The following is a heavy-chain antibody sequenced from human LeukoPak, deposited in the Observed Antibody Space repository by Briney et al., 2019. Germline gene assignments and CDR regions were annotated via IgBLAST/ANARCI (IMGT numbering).Heavy chain of an antibody. Sequence: PSETLSLTCTVSGGSISSSSYYWGWIRPPPGKGLGWFGSIYYSGSTYYNPSLDSRVTISVDPTKNQFSLKLSSVTAADTAVYYCARRGSVAVSEYDPWGQGTLVTVSS. CDR1: GGSISSSSYY. CDR2: IYYSGST. J-gene: IGHJ5*02. D-gene: IGHD6-19*01. V-gene: IGHV4-39*01. CDR3: ARRGSVAVSEYDP.